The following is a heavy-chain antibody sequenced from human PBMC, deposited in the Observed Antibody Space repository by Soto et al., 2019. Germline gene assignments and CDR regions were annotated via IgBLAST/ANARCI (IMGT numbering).Heavy chain of an antibody. J-gene: IGHJ4*02. CDR2: INHSGST. Sequence: QVQLQQWGAGLLKPSETLSLTCAVYGGSFSGYYWSWIRQPPGKGLEWIGEINHSGSTNYNPSLKSRVTISVYTSKNQFSLKLSSVTAADTAVYYCARESGDVLRYFAWFRTLDYWGQGTLVTVSS. CDR3: ARESGDVLRYFAWFRTLDY. D-gene: IGHD3-9*01. CDR1: GGSFSGYY. V-gene: IGHV4-34*01.